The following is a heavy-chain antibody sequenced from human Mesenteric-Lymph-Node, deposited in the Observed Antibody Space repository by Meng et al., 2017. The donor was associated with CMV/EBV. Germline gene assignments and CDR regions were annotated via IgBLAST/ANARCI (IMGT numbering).Heavy chain of an antibody. J-gene: IGHJ6*02. CDR3: ARDRLSVYYYYGMDV. V-gene: IGHV4-59*01. CDR2: IYYSGST. D-gene: IGHD3-22*01. Sequence: SETLSLTCTVSGGSISSYYWSWIRQPPGKGLEWLGYIYYSGSTNYNPSLKSRVTISVDTSKNQFSLKLSSVTAADTAVYYCARDRLSVYYYYGMDVWGQGTTVTVSS. CDR1: GGSISSYY.